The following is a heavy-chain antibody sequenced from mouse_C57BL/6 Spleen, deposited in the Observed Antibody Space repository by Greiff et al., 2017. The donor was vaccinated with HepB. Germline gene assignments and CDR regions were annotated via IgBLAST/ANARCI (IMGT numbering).Heavy chain of an antibody. V-gene: IGHV5-6*01. CDR2: ISSGGSYT. CDR3: ARNFDV. CDR1: GFTFSSYG. J-gene: IGHJ1*03. Sequence: VKPGGSLKLSCAASGFTFSSYGMSWVRQTPDKRLEWVATISSGGSYTYYPDSVKGRFTISRDNAKNTLYLQMSSLKSEDTAMYYCARNFDVWGTGTTVTVSS.